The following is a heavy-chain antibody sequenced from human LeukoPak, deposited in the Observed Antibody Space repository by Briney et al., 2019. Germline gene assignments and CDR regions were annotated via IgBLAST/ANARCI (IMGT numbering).Heavy chain of an antibody. CDR1: GFTFSSYG. CDR3: AKDYQLLASYFDY. D-gene: IGHD2-2*01. V-gene: IGHV3-30*18. CDR2: ISYDGSNK. J-gene: IGHJ4*02. Sequence: PGGSLRLSCAASGFTFSSYGMHWVRQAPGKGLEWVAVISYDGSNKYYADSVKGRFTISRDNSKNTLYLQMNSLRAEDTAVYYCAKDYQLLASYFDYWGQGTLVTVSS.